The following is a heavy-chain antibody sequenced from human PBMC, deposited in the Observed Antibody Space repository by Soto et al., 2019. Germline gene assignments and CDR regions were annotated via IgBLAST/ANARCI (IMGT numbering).Heavy chain of an antibody. J-gene: IGHJ6*02. CDR1: GYSFTSYW. CDR3: AREIPPYCSSTSCLTYYYGMDV. Sequence: PGESLKISCKGSGYSFTSYWISWVRQMPGKGLEWMGRIDPSDSYTNYSPSFQGHVTISADNSKNTLYLQMNSLRAEDTAVYYCAREIPPYCSSTSCLTYYYGMDVWGQGTTVTVSS. V-gene: IGHV5-10-1*01. D-gene: IGHD2-2*01. CDR2: IDPSDSYT.